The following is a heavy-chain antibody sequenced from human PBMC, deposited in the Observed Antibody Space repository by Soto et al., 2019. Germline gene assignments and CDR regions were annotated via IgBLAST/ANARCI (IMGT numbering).Heavy chain of an antibody. D-gene: IGHD3-22*01. CDR2: ISYDGSNK. V-gene: IGHV3-30*03. CDR3: AYDSSGYYSENDAFDI. Sequence: PGGSRRRSCAASGFTFSSYVMHWVRQAPGKGLEWVAVISYDGSNKYYADSVKGRFTISGDNSKNTLYLQMNSLRAEDTAVYYCAYDSSGYYSENDAFDIWGQGTMVTVSS. J-gene: IGHJ3*02. CDR1: GFTFSSYV.